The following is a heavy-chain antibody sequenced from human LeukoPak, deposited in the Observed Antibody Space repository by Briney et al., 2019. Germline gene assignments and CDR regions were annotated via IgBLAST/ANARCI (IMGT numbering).Heavy chain of an antibody. V-gene: IGHV4-59*01. Sequence: PSETLSLTCTVSGGPISSYHWRWIRQPPGKGLEWLGYIYYSGSTNYHPSLKRRVTISVDTSKNQFSLKLSSVTAADTAVYYCARDGMTNPWYFDLWGRGTLVTVSS. CDR3: ARDGMTNPWYFDL. D-gene: IGHD4-11*01. CDR1: GGPISSYH. CDR2: IYYSGST. J-gene: IGHJ2*01.